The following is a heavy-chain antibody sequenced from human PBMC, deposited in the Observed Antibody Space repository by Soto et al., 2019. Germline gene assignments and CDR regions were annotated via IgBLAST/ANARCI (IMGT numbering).Heavy chain of an antibody. CDR2: ISGSGGST. V-gene: IGHV3-23*01. CDR1: GFTFSSYA. D-gene: IGHD3-16*01. Sequence: GGSLRLSCAASGFTFSSYAMSWVRQAPGKGLEWVSAISGSGGSTYYADSVKGRFTSSRDNSKNTLYLQMNSLRAGDTAVYYCAKDGGGKTPLGYYYGMDVWGQGTTVTVSS. J-gene: IGHJ6*02. CDR3: AKDGGGKTPLGYYYGMDV.